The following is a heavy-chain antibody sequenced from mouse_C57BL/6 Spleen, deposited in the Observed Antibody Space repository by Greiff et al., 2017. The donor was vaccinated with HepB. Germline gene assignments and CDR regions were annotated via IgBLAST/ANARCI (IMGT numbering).Heavy chain of an antibody. V-gene: IGHV14-3*01. CDR1: GFNIKNTY. Sequence: EVKLQESVAELVRPGASVKLSCTASGFNIKNTYMHWVKQRPEQGLEWIGRIDPANGNTKYAPKFQGKATITADTSSNTAYLQLSSLTSEDTAIYYCAQYYYGSSYRFAYWGQGTLVTVSA. J-gene: IGHJ3*01. CDR3: AQYYYGSSYRFAY. CDR2: IDPANGNT. D-gene: IGHD1-1*01.